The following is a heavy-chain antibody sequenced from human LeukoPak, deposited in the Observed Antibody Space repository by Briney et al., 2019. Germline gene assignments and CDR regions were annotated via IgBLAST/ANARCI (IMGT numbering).Heavy chain of an antibody. J-gene: IGHJ5*02. CDR2: ICNDGSNK. Sequence: PGGSLTLFCTACGLLFSNYDMQWVRHAPGKALEGVVEICNDGSNKYYAASVNGRFTISRDNSKNTLYLQMNSLRAEDTAVYYCAKGLYDSSGFLVFAWGQGTLVTVSS. D-gene: IGHD3-22*01. V-gene: IGHV3-33*06. CDR1: GLLFSNYD. CDR3: AKGLYDSSGFLVFA.